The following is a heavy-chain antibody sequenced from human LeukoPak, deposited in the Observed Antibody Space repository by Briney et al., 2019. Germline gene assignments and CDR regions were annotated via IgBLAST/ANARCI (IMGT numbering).Heavy chain of an antibody. CDR3: ASADIGWNPAHY. Sequence: SETLSLTCDVSGGSINDRDWWTWVRQPPEKGLEWLGEIQTTGRTNSNPSLRSRVTMSISKARKRVFLNLNSVTAADTAVYYCASADIGWNPAHYWGQETLVIVSS. V-gene: IGHV4-4*02. J-gene: IGHJ4*02. CDR2: IQTTGRT. CDR1: GGSINDRDW. D-gene: IGHD2-15*01.